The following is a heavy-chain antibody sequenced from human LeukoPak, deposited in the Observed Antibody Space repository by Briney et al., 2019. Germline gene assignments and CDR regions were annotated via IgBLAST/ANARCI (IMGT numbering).Heavy chain of an antibody. CDR1: GGTFSSYA. D-gene: IGHD6-6*01. CDR3: ARDSIKGLEYSSSGTRANYYYYMDV. Sequence: SVKVSCKASGGTFSSYAISWVRQAPGQGLEWMGGIIPIFGTANYAQKFQGRVTITTDESTSTAYMELSSLRSEDTAVYYCARDSIKGLEYSSSGTRANYYYYMDVWGKGTTVTVSS. CDR2: IIPIFGTA. V-gene: IGHV1-69*05. J-gene: IGHJ6*03.